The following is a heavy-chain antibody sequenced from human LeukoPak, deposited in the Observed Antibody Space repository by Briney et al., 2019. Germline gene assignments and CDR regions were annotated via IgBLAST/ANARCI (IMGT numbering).Heavy chain of an antibody. CDR1: RFTFSDYD. CDR2: ISGLSSYT. CDR3: GRAL. V-gene: IGHV3-21*01. Sequence: GGSLRLSCSASRFTFSDYDMNWVRQAPGKGLEWVSSISGLSSYTYYGESVKGRFSISRDNAKNSLYLQMNSLGAEDTATYYCGRALWGQGILVTVSS. J-gene: IGHJ4*02.